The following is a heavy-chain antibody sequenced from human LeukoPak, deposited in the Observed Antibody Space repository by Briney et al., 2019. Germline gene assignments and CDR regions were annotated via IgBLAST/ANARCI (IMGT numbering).Heavy chain of an antibody. D-gene: IGHD2-15*01. Sequence: PGGSLRPSCAASGFSFTNYWMSWVRQAPGKGLEWVANVKEDGTTEQYVDSVKGRFTISRDNAKNSLYLQMDSLRAEDTAVYYCVSQEVVPHWGQGTLVSVSS. CDR1: GFSFTNYW. V-gene: IGHV3-7*01. CDR2: VKEDGTTE. J-gene: IGHJ4*02. CDR3: VSQEVVPH.